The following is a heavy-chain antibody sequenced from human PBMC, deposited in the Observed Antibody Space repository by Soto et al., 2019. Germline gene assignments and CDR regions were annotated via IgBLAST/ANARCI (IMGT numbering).Heavy chain of an antibody. Sequence: AVKVSCKASGGTFSRYAISLVRQAPAEGLEWMGGIIPIFGTANYAQKFQGRVTITADKSTSTAYMELSSLRSKDTAVYYCAGSPSSGWYGDAFDIWGQGTMVTVSS. J-gene: IGHJ3*02. CDR3: AGSPSSGWYGDAFDI. CDR2: IIPIFGTA. V-gene: IGHV1-69*06. D-gene: IGHD6-19*01. CDR1: GGTFSRYA.